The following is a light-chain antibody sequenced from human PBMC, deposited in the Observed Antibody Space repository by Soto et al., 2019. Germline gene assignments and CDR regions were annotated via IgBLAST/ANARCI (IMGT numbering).Light chain of an antibody. V-gene: IGLV2-14*03. CDR3: SSFTSSTSYV. J-gene: IGLJ1*01. Sequence: QSVLTQPASVSGSPGQSIAISCTGTSSDVGSYNSVSWYQQYPGKAHKLMIHDVNNRPSGISNSFSGSKSGNTSSLTISGLQAEDEADYYCSSFTSSTSYVFGTGTKVTVL. CDR2: DVN. CDR1: SSDVGSYNS.